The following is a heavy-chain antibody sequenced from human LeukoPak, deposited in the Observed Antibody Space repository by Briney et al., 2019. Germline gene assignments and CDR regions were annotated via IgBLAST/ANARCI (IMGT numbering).Heavy chain of an antibody. CDR2: IYYSGST. CDR1: CGSISSYY. CDR3: ARARYDYVWGSYRYTDVYYFDY. V-gene: IGHV4-59*01. D-gene: IGHD3-16*02. J-gene: IGHJ4*02. Sequence: ETLSLTCTVSCGSISSYYWSLIRQPPREGLEWSGYIYYSGSTNYNPSLKSRVTISVDTSKNQFSLKLSSVTAADTAVYYCARARYDYVWGSYRYTDVYYFDYWGQGTLVTVSS.